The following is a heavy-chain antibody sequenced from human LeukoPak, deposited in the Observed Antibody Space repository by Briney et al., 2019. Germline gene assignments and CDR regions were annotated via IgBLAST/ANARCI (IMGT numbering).Heavy chain of an antibody. D-gene: IGHD5/OR15-5a*01. Sequence: SETLSLTCAVYGGSFSGYYWSWIRQPPGKGLQWIGSVFHSGTTYYNPSLKSRVTLSVDTSKNQFSLKLSSVTAADTAMYFCAGQYTVYDAFDFWGQGTLVTVSS. V-gene: IGHV4-34*12. CDR2: VFHSGTT. J-gene: IGHJ4*02. CDR1: GGSFSGYY. CDR3: AGQYTVYDAFDF.